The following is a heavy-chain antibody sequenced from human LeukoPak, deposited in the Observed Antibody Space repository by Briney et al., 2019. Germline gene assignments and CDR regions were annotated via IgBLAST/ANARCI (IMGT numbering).Heavy chain of an antibody. CDR1: GYTFTGYY. D-gene: IGHD4-17*01. Sequence: HGASVKVSCKASGYTFTGYYMHWVRQAPGQGLEWMGWINPNSGGTNYAQKFQGRVTMTRDTSISTAYMELSRLRSDDPAVYYCARDHRLRAWFDPWGQGTLVTVSS. CDR3: ARDHRLRAWFDP. V-gene: IGHV1-2*02. CDR2: INPNSGGT. J-gene: IGHJ5*02.